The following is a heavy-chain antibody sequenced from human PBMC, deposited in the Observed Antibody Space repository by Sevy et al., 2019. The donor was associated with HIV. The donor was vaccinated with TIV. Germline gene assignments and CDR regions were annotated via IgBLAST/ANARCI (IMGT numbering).Heavy chain of an antibody. CDR2: ISGDGDTI. J-gene: IGHJ6*02. Sequence: GGSLRLSCAASGFTFSDYYMSWIRQAPGKGLEWLSYISGDGDTIYYTNSVKGRFTISRENAKKSLYLQMNRLTAEDTAVYYCARDHVNDGDLGNYYYFAIDVWGQGTSVTVSS. D-gene: IGHD4-17*01. V-gene: IGHV3-11*01. CDR1: GFTFSDYY. CDR3: ARDHVNDGDLGNYYYFAIDV.